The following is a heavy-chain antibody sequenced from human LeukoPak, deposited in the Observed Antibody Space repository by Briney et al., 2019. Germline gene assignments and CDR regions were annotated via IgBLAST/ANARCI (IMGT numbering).Heavy chain of an antibody. J-gene: IGHJ4*02. CDR3: ARKNYGGYFDY. CDR2: ISSDGSSR. CDR1: GLTFSSYC. D-gene: IGHD1-7*01. V-gene: IGHV3-74*01. Sequence: GGSLRLSCAASGLTFSSYCLSWVRQTPGKGLVWVSRISSDGSSRTYADSVKGRFTISRDNAKNTLYLQMNSLRAEDTAVYYCARKNYGGYFDYWGQGTLVTVSS.